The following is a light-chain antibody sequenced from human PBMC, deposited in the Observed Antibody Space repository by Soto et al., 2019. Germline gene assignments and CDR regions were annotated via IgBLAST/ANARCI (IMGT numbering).Light chain of an antibody. J-gene: IGLJ1*01. CDR2: EAR. Sequence: QSALTQPASVSGSPGQSITISCTGTSSDIGGYDYVSWYQQRPGKAPKLMIYEARYRPSGVSNRFSGSKSGNTASLTISGPQAEDEADYYCCSYTRTSNHYFFGSGTKVTVL. CDR3: CSYTRTSNHYF. CDR1: SSDIGGYDY. V-gene: IGLV2-14*01.